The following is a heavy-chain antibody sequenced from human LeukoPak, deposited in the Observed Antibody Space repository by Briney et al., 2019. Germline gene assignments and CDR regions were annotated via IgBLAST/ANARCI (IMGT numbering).Heavy chain of an antibody. V-gene: IGHV4-59*01. CDR1: GGSISSYY. CDR3: AREGYDYGDYGREGAFDI. CDR2: IYYSGST. D-gene: IGHD4-17*01. Sequence: SETLSLTCTVSGGSISSYYWSWIRQPPGKGLEWIGYIYYSGSTNYNPSLKRRVTISVDPSKNQFSLKLSFVTAADTAVYYCAREGYDYGDYGREGAFDIWGQGTMVTVSS. J-gene: IGHJ3*02.